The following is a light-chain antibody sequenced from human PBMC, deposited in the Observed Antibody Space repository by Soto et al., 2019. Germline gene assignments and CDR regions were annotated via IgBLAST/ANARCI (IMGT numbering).Light chain of an antibody. CDR3: MQGTQLPWT. CDR2: KIS. J-gene: IGKJ1*01. CDR1: QSLVHSDGNTY. Sequence: VMTQRPLSSPVTLGQPAAISCRSSQSLVHSDGNTYLSWLQQRPGRPPRLLIYKISMRFSGVPDRCRDSGAGTGFTLQISRVEAEDVVGYYCMQGTQLPWTFGQGTKLEIK. V-gene: IGKV2-24*01.